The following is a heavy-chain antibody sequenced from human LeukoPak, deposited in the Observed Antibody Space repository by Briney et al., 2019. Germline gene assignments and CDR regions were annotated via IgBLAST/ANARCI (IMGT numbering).Heavy chain of an antibody. J-gene: IGHJ4*02. CDR3: ARPREMYYYGSGSYIDY. V-gene: IGHV3-7*01. D-gene: IGHD3-10*01. Sequence: GGSLRLSCATSGFTLSSYWMSWVRQAPGKGLEWVANIKQDGSEKYYVDSVKGRFTISRDNAKNSLYLQMNSLRAEDTAVYYCARPREMYYYGSGSYIDYWGQGTLVTVSS. CDR2: IKQDGSEK. CDR1: GFTLSSYW.